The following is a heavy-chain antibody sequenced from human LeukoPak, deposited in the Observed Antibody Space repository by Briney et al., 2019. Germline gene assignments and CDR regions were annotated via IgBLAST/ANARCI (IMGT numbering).Heavy chain of an antibody. D-gene: IGHD6-6*01. J-gene: IGHJ4*02. V-gene: IGHV3-30*18. CDR2: ISYDGSNK. CDR3: AKDSSSSQVDY. CDR1: GFTFSSYG. Sequence: GGSLRLSCAASGFTFSSYGMHWVRQAPGKGLEWVAVISYDGSNKYYADSVKGRFTISRDNSKNTLYLQMNSLRAEDTAVYYCAKDSSSSQVDYWGQGTLVTVSS.